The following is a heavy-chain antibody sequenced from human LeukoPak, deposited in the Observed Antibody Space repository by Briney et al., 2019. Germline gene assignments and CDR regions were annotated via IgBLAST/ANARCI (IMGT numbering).Heavy chain of an antibody. CDR3: ARGLGEYFDY. V-gene: IGHV4-39*07. CDR2: IYYSGST. Sequence: SETLSLTCTVSGGSISSSSYYWGWIRQLPGKGLEWIGSIYYSGSTYYNPSLKSRVTISVDTSKNQFSLKLSSVTAADTAVYYCARGLGEYFDYWGQGTLVTVSS. CDR1: GGSISSSSYY. D-gene: IGHD3-10*01. J-gene: IGHJ4*02.